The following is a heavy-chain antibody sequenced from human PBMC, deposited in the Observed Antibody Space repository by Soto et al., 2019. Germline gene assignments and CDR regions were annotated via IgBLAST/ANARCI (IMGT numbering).Heavy chain of an antibody. V-gene: IGHV3-33*01. D-gene: IGHD7-27*01. Sequence: GESLKISCAASGFTFSSYGMHWVRQAPGKGLEWVAVIWYDGSNKYYADSVKGRFTISRDNSKNTLYLQMNSLRAEDTAVYYCASLTGDSGAFDIWGQGTMVTVSS. J-gene: IGHJ3*02. CDR2: IWYDGSNK. CDR1: GFTFSSYG. CDR3: ASLTGDSGAFDI.